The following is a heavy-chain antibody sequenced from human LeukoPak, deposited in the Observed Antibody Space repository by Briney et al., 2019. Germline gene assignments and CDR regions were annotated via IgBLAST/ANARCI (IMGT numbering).Heavy chain of an antibody. J-gene: IGHJ6*03. CDR3: ARARYEEDYYYYYMDV. CDR1: GYTFTGYY. D-gene: IGHD1-1*01. Sequence: ASVKVSCKASGYTFTGYYIHWVRQAPGQGLEWMGWISAYNGNTNYAQKLQGRVTMTTDTSTSTAYMELRSLRSDDTAVYYCARARYEEDYYYYYMDVWGKGTTVTISS. CDR2: ISAYNGNT. V-gene: IGHV1-18*04.